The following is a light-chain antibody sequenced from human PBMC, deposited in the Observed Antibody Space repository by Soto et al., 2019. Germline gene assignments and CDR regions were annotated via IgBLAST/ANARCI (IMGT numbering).Light chain of an antibody. CDR2: ETT. CDR3: CSYAGSAAVL. J-gene: IGLJ2*01. Sequence: QSALTQPASVSGSPGQSITISCTGTSSDVGSYNLVSWYQQHPGRAPKLIIYETTKRPSGVSNRFSGSKSGNTASVTVSGXXXXXXXDXYCCSYAGSAAVLFGGGTKLTV. V-gene: IGLV2-23*01. CDR1: SSDVGSYNL.